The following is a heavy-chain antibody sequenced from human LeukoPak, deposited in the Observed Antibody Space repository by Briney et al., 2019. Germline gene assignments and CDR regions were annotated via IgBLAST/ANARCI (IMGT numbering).Heavy chain of an antibody. CDR1: GFTFSSYW. CDR2: ISGSGGST. V-gene: IGHV3-23*01. J-gene: IGHJ4*02. D-gene: IGHD3-22*01. Sequence: PGGSLRLSCVASGFTFSSYWMSWVRQAPGKGLEWVSAISGSGGSTYYADSVKGRFTISRDNSKNTLYLQMNSLRAEDTAVYYCAKDLLPSYYYDSSGYYNWGQGTLVTVSS. CDR3: AKDLLPSYYYDSSGYYN.